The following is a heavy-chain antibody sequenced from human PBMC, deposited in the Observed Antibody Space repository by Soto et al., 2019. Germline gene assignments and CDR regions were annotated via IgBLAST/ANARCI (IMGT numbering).Heavy chain of an antibody. CDR1: ADSFSSYG. D-gene: IGHD3-3*01. CDR2: MISIFCTT. Sequence: QVQLVQSGAEVKEPGSAVKVSCKAPADSFSSYGISWVRQGPGQGLEWMGGMISIFCTTSSAEKFQGRVTIPAEESPNTVYMELSSLRSEDTALYYCARVFPDGWVEPGVVRGYLDTWGRGTLVTVSS. V-gene: IGHV1-69*01. CDR3: ARVFPDGWVEPGVVRGYLDT. J-gene: IGHJ4*02.